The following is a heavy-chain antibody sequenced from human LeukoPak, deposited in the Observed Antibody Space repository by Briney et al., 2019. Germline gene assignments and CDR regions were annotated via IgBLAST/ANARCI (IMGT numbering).Heavy chain of an antibody. D-gene: IGHD2-15*01. V-gene: IGHV4-34*01. CDR3: ARHEIAIVVVGGAFDI. Sequence: PSETLSLTCAVYGGSFSGYYWSWIRQPPGKGLEWIGEINHSGSTNYNPSLKSRVTISVDTSKNQFSLKLSSVTAADTAVYYCARHEIAIVVVGGAFDIWGQGTMVTVSS. J-gene: IGHJ3*02. CDR1: GGSFSGYY. CDR2: INHSGST.